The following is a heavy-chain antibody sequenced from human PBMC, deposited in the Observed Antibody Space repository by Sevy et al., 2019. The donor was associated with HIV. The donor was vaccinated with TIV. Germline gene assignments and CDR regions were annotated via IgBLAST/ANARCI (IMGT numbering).Heavy chain of an antibody. V-gene: IGHV3-23*01. D-gene: IGHD3-10*01. CDR2: ITGSGGNK. J-gene: IGHJ3*02. CDR3: AKHVGNPSGPFDI. CDR1: GFTFSTYA. Sequence: RGSLRLSCGASGFTFSTYAMSWVRQAPGKGLDWVSTITGSGGNKFYSDSVKGRFTISRDNSMNMVYLQLNSLRVEDMAVYYCAKHVGNPSGPFDIWGQGTMVTVSS.